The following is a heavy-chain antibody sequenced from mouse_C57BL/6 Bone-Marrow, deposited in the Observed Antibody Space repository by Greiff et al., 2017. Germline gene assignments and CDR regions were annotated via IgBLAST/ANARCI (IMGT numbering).Heavy chain of an antibody. CDR1: GFNIKDDY. Sequence: EVQLQQSGAELVRPGASVKLSCTASGFNIKDDYMHWVKQRPEQGLEWIGRIDPANGDTEYASKFQGKATITADTSSNTASLQLSSLTSEDTAVYYCTARTDHATWGYAMDYWGQGTSVTVSS. CDR3: TARTDHATWGYAMDY. J-gene: IGHJ4*01. CDR2: IDPANGDT. D-gene: IGHD3-2*02. V-gene: IGHV14-4*01.